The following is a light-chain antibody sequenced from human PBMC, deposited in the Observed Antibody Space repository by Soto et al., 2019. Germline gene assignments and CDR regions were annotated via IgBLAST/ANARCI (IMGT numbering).Light chain of an antibody. CDR3: ATWDDSVYV. Sequence: SVLTQPPSASGTPGQTVTISCYGSTSNIGTNTVNWFQHLPGMAPKLLIYTNDQRPSGVPDRFSGSRSGTSASLAISGLQSEDEADYYCATWDDSVYVFGTGTKVTVL. CDR2: TND. CDR1: TSNIGTNT. V-gene: IGLV1-44*01. J-gene: IGLJ1*01.